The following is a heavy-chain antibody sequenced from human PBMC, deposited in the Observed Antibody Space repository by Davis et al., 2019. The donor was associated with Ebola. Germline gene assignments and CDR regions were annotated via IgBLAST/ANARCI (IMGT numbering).Heavy chain of an antibody. CDR3: ASVLAAAGPDY. D-gene: IGHD6-13*01. Sequence: PSETLSLTCTVSGGSISSSSYYWGWIRQPPGKGLEWIGSIYYSGSTYYNPSLKSRVTISVDTSKNQFSLKLSSVTAADTAVYYCASVLAAAGPDYWGQGTLVTVSS. J-gene: IGHJ4*02. CDR2: IYYSGST. CDR1: GGSISSSSYY. V-gene: IGHV4-39*01.